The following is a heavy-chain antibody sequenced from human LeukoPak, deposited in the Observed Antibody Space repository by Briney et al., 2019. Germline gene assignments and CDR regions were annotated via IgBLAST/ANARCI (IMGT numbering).Heavy chain of an antibody. J-gene: IGHJ4*02. CDR2: ISGSGGST. CDR1: GFTFSSYA. Sequence: GGSLRLSCAASGFTFSSYAMSWVRQAPGKGLEWVSAISGSGGSTYYADSVKRRFTISRDNSKNTLYLQMNSLRAEDTAVYYCAKDPRADIVVVPAAIPDYWGQGTLVTVSS. V-gene: IGHV3-23*01. D-gene: IGHD2-2*02. CDR3: AKDPRADIVVVPAAIPDY.